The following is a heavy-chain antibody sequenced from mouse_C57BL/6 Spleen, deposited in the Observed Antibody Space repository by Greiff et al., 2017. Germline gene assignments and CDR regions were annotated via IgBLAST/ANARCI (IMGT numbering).Heavy chain of an antibody. D-gene: IGHD2-4*01. V-gene: IGHV1-52*01. Sequence: QVQLKQPGAELVRPGSSVKLSCKASGYTFTSYWMHWVKQRPIQGLEWIGNIYPSDSDTHYNQKFKDKATLTVDKSSSPAYMQLSSLTSEDSAVXYGARGLYHEDVWGTGTTVTVSS. CDR1: GYTFTSYW. CDR3: ARGLYHEDV. CDR2: IYPSDSDT. J-gene: IGHJ1*03.